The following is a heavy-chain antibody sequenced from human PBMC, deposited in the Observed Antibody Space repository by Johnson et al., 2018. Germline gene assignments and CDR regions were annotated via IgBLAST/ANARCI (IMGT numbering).Heavy chain of an antibody. CDR1: GGSFSGYY. CDR2: INHSGST. D-gene: IGHD3-10*01. Sequence: QVQLQQWGAGLLKPSETLSLTCAVYGGSFSGYYWSWIRQPPGKGLEWIGEINHSGSTNYNPSLKSRVTISVDTSKNQFPLKLSSVTAADTAVYYCARGSMVRGAFDIWGQGTMVTVSS. CDR3: ARGSMVRGAFDI. V-gene: IGHV4-34*01. J-gene: IGHJ3*02.